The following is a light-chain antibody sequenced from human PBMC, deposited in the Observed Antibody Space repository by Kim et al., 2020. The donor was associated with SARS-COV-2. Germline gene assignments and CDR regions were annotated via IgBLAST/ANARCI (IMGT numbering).Light chain of an antibody. J-gene: IGKJ4*01. V-gene: IGKV3-11*01. CDR1: QSVSSY. CDR3: QQRSNWPLT. CDR2: DAS. Sequence: PWERGTLSCRASQSVSSYLAWYQQKPGQAPRLLIYDASNRATGIPARFSGGGSGTDFTLTISSLEPEDFAVYYCQQRSNWPLTFGGGTKVDIK.